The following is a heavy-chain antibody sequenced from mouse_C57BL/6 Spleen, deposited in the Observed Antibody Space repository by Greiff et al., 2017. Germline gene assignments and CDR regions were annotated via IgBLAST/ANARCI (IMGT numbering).Heavy chain of an antibody. CDR3: ARDRREYYSSSPYWYFDV. J-gene: IGHJ1*03. CDR2: INYDGSST. Sequence: VESEGGLVQPGSSMKLSCTASGFTFSDYYMAWVRQVPEKGLEWVANINYDGSSTYYLDSLKSRFIISRDNAKNILYLQMSSLKSEDTATYYCARDRREYYSSSPYWYFDVWGTGTTVTVSS. CDR1: GFTFSDYY. V-gene: IGHV5-16*01. D-gene: IGHD1-1*01.